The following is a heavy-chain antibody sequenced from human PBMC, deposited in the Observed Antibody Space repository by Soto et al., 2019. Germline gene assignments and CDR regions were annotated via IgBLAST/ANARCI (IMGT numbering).Heavy chain of an antibody. CDR1: GVSISSGDYY. Sequence: SETLSLTCTVSGVSISSGDYYWSWIRQPPGKGLEWIGYIYYSGNTYYTPSLKSRATISLDTSRNQFFLNLNSVTAADTAVYYCARDVGSSHGPGHPHYFDYWGQGTLVTVSS. CDR2: IYYSGNT. CDR3: ARDVGSSHGPGHPHYFDY. V-gene: IGHV4-30-4*01. D-gene: IGHD2-2*01. J-gene: IGHJ4*02.